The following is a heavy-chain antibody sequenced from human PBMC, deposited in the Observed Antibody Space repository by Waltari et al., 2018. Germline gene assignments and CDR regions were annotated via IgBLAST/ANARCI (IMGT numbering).Heavy chain of an antibody. J-gene: IGHJ4*02. Sequence: EVQLVESGGGLVQPGGSLRLSCAASGFSFSIYYMAWVRQAPGKGLEWVAHRKQDGSEKYYADSVKGRFTISRDNADNSLYLQMNNLRVEDTAVYYCAREDNGGPDYWGQGTLVTVSS. CDR3: AREDNGGPDY. CDR1: GFSFSIYY. D-gene: IGHD2-8*01. CDR2: RKQDGSEK. V-gene: IGHV3-7*03.